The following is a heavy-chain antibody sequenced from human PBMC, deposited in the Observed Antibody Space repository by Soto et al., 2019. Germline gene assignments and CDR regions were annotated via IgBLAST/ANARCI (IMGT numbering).Heavy chain of an antibody. V-gene: IGHV5-51*01. Sequence: GESLKLSCKASGDTFSSFWIAWVRQVPEKGLEWMGTINLDDSDTTYSPSFQGQVTISADKSLNTAYLQWNSLKASDTAIFFCAKSDYFHTSGSLYGLDVWGQGTTVTVSS. J-gene: IGHJ6*02. CDR3: AKSDYFHTSGSLYGLDV. D-gene: IGHD3-22*01. CDR2: INLDDSDT. CDR1: GDTFSSFW.